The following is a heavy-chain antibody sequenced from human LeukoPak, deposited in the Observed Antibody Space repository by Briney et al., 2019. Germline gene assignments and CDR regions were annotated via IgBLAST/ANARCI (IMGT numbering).Heavy chain of an antibody. J-gene: IGHJ4*02. V-gene: IGHV1-24*01. CDR1: GYTLTELF. CDR2: FYPEDGET. D-gene: IGHD3-22*01. CDR3: ATDTKIAVAGVFFIY. Sequence: ASVKVSFKVSGYTLTELFMHGVGQAPGKGRAWMCGFYPEDGETIYAQKFQGRVTMTEDTSTDTAYMELSSLRSEDTAVYYCATDTKIAVAGVFFIYWGQGTLVTVSS.